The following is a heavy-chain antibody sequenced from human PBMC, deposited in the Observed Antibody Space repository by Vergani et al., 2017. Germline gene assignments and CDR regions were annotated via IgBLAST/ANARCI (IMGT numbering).Heavy chain of an antibody. J-gene: IGHJ3*02. CDR1: GFNIDNFY. CDR2: MRNDVSTI. CDR3: ARDRLFPNDVFDI. D-gene: IGHD2/OR15-2a*01. Sequence: EVNLVESGGALVQPGGSLRLSCAASGFNIDNFYMHWVRQVPGKGLVWVSRMRNDVSTISYGDFVRGRFTISRDNFKNTLYLQLSSLRVGDTAIYYCARDRLFPNDVFDIWGQGTLVTVFS. V-gene: IGHV3-74*01.